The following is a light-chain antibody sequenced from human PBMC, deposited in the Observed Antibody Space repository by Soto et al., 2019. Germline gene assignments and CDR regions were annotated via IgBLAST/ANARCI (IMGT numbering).Light chain of an antibody. CDR2: GAS. CDR3: KQYGSSLYT. V-gene: IGKV3-20*01. CDR1: QSVKSSY. J-gene: IGKJ2*01. Sequence: EIVLTQSPGTLSLSPGERATLSCRASQSVKSSYLAWYQQKPGQAPRLLIYGASSRATGLPDRFSGSGSGTDFTLTISRLEPEDFAVYYCKQYGSSLYTFGQGTKLEIK.